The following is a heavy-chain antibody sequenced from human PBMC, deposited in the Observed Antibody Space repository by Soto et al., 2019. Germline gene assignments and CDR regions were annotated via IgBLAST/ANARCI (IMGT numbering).Heavy chain of an antibody. J-gene: IGHJ4*02. D-gene: IGHD6-13*01. CDR2: IYHSGST. V-gene: IGHV4-4*02. Sequence: QVQLQESGPGLVKPSGTLSLTCAVSGGSISSSNGWCWVRQPPGKGLEWIGEIYHSGSTNHNPSLKCRVTKSVDKSKYQFSLKLSSVAAADTVVYYCARDTTVVAAADAYYFDYWVQGTLVTVSS. CDR1: GGSISSSNG. CDR3: ARDTTVVAAADAYYFDY.